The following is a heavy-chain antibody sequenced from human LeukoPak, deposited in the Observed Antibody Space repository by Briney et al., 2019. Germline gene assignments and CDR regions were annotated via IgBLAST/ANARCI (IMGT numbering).Heavy chain of an antibody. V-gene: IGHV4-59*01. J-gene: IGHJ4*02. CDR2: IYYSGST. Sequence: SETLSLTCRVSGGSISSYYWSWIRQPPGKGLEWIGYIYYSGSTNYNPSLNRRVTISVDSSKSQLSLRLSSVTAADTDVYYCARHQYSTSWYGAFDYWGQGTLVTVSS. CDR3: ARHQYSTSWYGAFDY. CDR1: GGSISSYY. D-gene: IGHD6-13*01.